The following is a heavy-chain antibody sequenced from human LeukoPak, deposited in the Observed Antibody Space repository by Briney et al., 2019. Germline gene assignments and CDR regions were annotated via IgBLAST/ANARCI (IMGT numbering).Heavy chain of an antibody. CDR1: GGSINITGYS. V-gene: IGHV4-39*07. CDR2: ISYSGST. Sequence: SETLSLTCTVSGGSINITGYSWGWIRQPPGTGLEWIENISYSGSTYNNPSLRSRVTTSVDTSKNQFSLKLSSVTAADTAVYYCARDMWYSDYVPTYIDYWGQGTLVTVSS. D-gene: IGHD4-11*01. J-gene: IGHJ4*02. CDR3: ARDMWYSDYVPTYIDY.